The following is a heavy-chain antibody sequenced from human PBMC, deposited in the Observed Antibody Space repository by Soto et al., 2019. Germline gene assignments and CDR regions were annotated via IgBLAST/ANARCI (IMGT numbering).Heavy chain of an antibody. V-gene: IGHV3-23*01. Sequence: EVQLLESGGGLVQPGGSLRLSCAASGFTFGNFAMSWVRQAPGKGLEWVSAITGSGGTLYYADSVKGRFTISRDNSKNTQYLQTNSLIAEDTAVYFCAKLRAKSHIVVASDYWGQGTLVTVSS. J-gene: IGHJ4*02. CDR1: GFTFGNFA. CDR3: AKLRAKSHIVVASDY. D-gene: IGHD6-19*01. CDR2: ITGSGGTL.